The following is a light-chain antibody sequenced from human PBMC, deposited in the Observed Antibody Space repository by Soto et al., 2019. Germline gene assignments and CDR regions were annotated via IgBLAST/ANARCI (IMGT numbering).Light chain of an antibody. V-gene: IGLV2-14*01. CDR3: SSYTTSSSVI. CDR1: DSDVGGYNY. J-gene: IGLJ2*01. Sequence: QSVLTQPASVSGSPGQSITISCTGTDSDVGGYNYVSWYQHHPGKAPKLLIYDVSNRPSGVSNRVSGSKSGNTASLTISGLQPEDEADYYCSSYTTSSSVIFGGGTKVTVL. CDR2: DVS.